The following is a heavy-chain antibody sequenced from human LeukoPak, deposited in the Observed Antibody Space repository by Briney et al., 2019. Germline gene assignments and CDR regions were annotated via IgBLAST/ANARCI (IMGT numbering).Heavy chain of an antibody. CDR1: GFTFSSYW. CDR3: ARDSPAANLDY. J-gene: IGHJ4*02. V-gene: IGHV3-7*01. Sequence: GSLRLSCAASGFTFSSYWMSWVRQAPGTGLEGVANIKQDGSEKYYVDSVKGRFTISRDNAKNSLYWQMNSLRAEDTAVYYCARDSPAANLDYWGQGTLVTVSS. CDR2: IKQDGSEK. D-gene: IGHD2-2*01.